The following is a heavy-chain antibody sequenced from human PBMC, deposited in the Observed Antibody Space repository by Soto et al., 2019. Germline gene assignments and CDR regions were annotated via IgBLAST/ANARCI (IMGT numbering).Heavy chain of an antibody. Sequence: QVQLVESGGGVVQPGRSLRLSCAASGFTFSDYVMHWVRQAPGKGLEWVAVISYDGSHKYYADSVKGRFTISRDNSKNTLYLQMDSLIAEDTTVYYCAKQGAVTTTFYFDYWGQGTLVTVSS. CDR3: AKQGAVTTTFYFDY. CDR1: GFTFSDYV. D-gene: IGHD4-17*01. J-gene: IGHJ4*02. V-gene: IGHV3-30*18. CDR2: ISYDGSHK.